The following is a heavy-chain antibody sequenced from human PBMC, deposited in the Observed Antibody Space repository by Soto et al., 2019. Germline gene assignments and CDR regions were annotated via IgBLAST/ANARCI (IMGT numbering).Heavy chain of an antibody. Sequence: EVQLLESGGGFVQPGGSMRVSWVASGFTFNNYAMNWVRQAPGKGPEWVSVMSGSGGSTFYADSVRGRFTTSRDTSKHPVYLQMDRLRVEDTAIYYCVKDLGYSLFAMGGGMDVWGRGPTVTVSS. D-gene: IGHD3-3*02. CDR2: MSGSGGST. CDR3: VKDLGYSLFAMGGGMDV. V-gene: IGHV3-23*01. J-gene: IGHJ6*02. CDR1: GFTFNNYA.